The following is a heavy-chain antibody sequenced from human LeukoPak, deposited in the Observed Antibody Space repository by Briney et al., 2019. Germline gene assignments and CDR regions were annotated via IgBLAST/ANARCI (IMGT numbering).Heavy chain of an antibody. V-gene: IGHV3-30*18. CDR1: GFTFSSYG. J-gene: IGHJ4*02. CDR3: AKDLSDTALY. Sequence: GGSLRLSCAASGFTFSSYGMHWVRQAPGKGLEWVAVISYDGSNKYYADSVKGRFTISRDNSKNTLYLQMNSLRAEGTAVYYCAKDLSDTALYWGQGTLVTVSS. CDR2: ISYDGSNK. D-gene: IGHD5-18*01.